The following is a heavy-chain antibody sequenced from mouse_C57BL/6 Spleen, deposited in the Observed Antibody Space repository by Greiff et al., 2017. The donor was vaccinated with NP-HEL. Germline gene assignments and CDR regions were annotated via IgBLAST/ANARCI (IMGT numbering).Heavy chain of an antibody. V-gene: IGHV14-4*01. CDR3: TRATVVAFSYYAMDY. CDR2: IDPENGDT. D-gene: IGHD1-1*01. CDR1: GFNIKDDY. Sequence: VQLQQSGAELVRPGASVKLSCTASGFNIKDDYMHWVKQRPEQGLEWIGWIDPENGDTEYASKFQGKATITADTSSNTAYLQLSSLTSEDTAVYYCTRATVVAFSYYAMDYWGQGTSVTVSS. J-gene: IGHJ4*01.